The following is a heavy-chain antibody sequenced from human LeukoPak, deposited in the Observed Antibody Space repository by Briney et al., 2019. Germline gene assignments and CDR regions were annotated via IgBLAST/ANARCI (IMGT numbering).Heavy chain of an antibody. J-gene: IGHJ4*02. Sequence: GGSLRLSCAASGFTFSSFWMTWVRQAPGKGLEWVALINQVGSDKYYVDSVKGRFTISRDNAKSSLYLQMNSLRVEGTAVYFCARKRGSNHFDQWGQGTLVTVSS. V-gene: IGHV3-7*02. D-gene: IGHD4-23*01. CDR3: ARKRGSNHFDQ. CDR1: GFTFSSFW. CDR2: INQVGSDK.